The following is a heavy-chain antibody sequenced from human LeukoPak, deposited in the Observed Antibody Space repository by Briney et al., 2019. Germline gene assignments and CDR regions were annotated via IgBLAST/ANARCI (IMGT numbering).Heavy chain of an antibody. CDR3: ATGRGGYYYDSSGYPTY. V-gene: IGHV1-24*01. CDR2: FDPEDGET. Sequence: GASVKVSCKVSGYTLTELSMHWVRQAPGKGLEWMGGFDPEDGETIYAQKFQGRVTMTEDTSTDTAYIELSSLRSEDTAVYYCATGRGGYYYDSSGYPTYWGQGTLVTVSS. CDR1: GYTLTELS. D-gene: IGHD3-22*01. J-gene: IGHJ4*02.